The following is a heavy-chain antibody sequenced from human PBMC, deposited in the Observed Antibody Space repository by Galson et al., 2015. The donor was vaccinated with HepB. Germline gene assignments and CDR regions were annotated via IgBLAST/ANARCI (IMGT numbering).Heavy chain of an antibody. CDR3: ARPLEYSSGWYLGY. V-gene: IGHV1-2*06. CDR2: INPNSGGT. Sequence: SVKVSCKASGYTFTGYYMHWVRQAPGQGLEWMGRINPNSGGTNYAQKFQGRVTMTRDTSISTAYMELSRLRSDDTAVYYCARPLEYSSGWYLGYWGQGTLVTVSS. J-gene: IGHJ4*02. D-gene: IGHD6-19*01. CDR1: GYTFTGYY.